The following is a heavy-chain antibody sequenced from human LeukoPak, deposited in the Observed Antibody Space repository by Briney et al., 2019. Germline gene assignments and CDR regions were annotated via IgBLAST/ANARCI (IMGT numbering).Heavy chain of an antibody. V-gene: IGHV3-64D*06. CDR3: VRDADYDILTGYALNWFDP. CDR2: ISSNGGST. CDR1: GFTLSSYA. D-gene: IGHD3-9*01. Sequence: GGSLRLSCSASGFTLSSYAMHWVRQAPGKGLEYVSAISSNGGSTYYADSVKGRFTISRDNSKNTLYLQMSSLRAEDTAVYYCVRDADYDILTGYALNWFDPWGQGTLVTVSS. J-gene: IGHJ5*02.